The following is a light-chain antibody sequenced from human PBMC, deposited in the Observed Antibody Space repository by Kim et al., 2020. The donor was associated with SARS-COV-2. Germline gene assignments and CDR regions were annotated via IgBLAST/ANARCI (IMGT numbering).Light chain of an antibody. CDR2: DVT. CDR1: SSDVGGYNY. J-gene: IGLJ3*02. Sequence: QSALTQPASVSGSPGQSITISCTGTSSDVGGYNYVSWYQQHPGKAPKVIISDVTERPSGVSNRFSGSKSGNTASLTISGLQAEDEADYYCSSYTCRHTWVFGGGTKLTVL. CDR3: SSYTCRHTWV. V-gene: IGLV2-14*03.